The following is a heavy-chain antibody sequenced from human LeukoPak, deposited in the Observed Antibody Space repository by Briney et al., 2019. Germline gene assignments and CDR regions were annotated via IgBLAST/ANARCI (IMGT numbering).Heavy chain of an antibody. CDR2: IYYSGST. Sequence: PSETLSLTCTLSGGSISSSSYYWGWIRQPPGKGLEWIGSIYYSGSTYYNPSLKSRVTISVDTSKNQFSLKLSSVSAADTAVYYCARFVVVPVDFDYWGQGTLVTVSS. CDR1: GGSISSSSYY. CDR3: ARFVVVPVDFDY. J-gene: IGHJ4*02. V-gene: IGHV4-39*01. D-gene: IGHD2-2*01.